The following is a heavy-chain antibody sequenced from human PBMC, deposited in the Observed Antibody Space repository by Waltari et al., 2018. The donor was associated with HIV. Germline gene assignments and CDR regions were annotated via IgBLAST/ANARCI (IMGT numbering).Heavy chain of an antibody. J-gene: IGHJ3*02. D-gene: IGHD3-16*01. Sequence: QVYLMESGGGVVQPGGSLKLSCAASGFTFSSYGMHWVRQARGKGLGGVAVIWSGVYNKFYANSVRGRFTFSRDNSKYTLSLQMNSLRAEDTALYYCVKERGPFNGFDIWGQGTMVTVSS. CDR1: GFTFSSYG. V-gene: IGHV3-33*06. CDR3: VKERGPFNGFDI. CDR2: IWSGVYNK.